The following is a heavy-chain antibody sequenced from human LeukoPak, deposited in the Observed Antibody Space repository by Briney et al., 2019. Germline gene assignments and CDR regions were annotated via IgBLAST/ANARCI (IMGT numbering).Heavy chain of an antibody. CDR1: GGSISSYY. Sequence: SETPSLTCTVSGGSISSYYWSWIRQPPGKGLEWIGEIYHSGSTNYNPSLKSRVTISVDKSKNQFSLKLSSVTAADTAVYYCARTRNWYFDLWGRGTLVTVSS. J-gene: IGHJ2*01. CDR3: ARTRNWYFDL. CDR2: IYHSGST. V-gene: IGHV4-59*12.